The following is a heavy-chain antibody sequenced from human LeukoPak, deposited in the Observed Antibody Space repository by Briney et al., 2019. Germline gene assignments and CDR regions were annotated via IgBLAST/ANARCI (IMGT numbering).Heavy chain of an antibody. Sequence: ASVKISCKTSGYTFTSSSITWVRQAPGQGPEWMGWISGYNGNTNYAQKLQGRVTMTTDTSTSTAYMELRSLRSDDTAVYYCARGAISSGSFDSWGQGTLVTVSS. CDR1: GYTFTSSS. D-gene: IGHD1-26*01. CDR2: ISGYNGNT. CDR3: ARGAISSGSFDS. J-gene: IGHJ4*02. V-gene: IGHV1-18*01.